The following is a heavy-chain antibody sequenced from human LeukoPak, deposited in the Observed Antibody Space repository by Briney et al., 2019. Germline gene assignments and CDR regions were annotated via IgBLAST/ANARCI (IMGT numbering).Heavy chain of an antibody. CDR2: ISGSGGST. CDR1: GFTFSSYA. J-gene: IGHJ4*02. CDR3: AKWFMITFGGVTVTSPYFDY. D-gene: IGHD3-16*02. Sequence: GGSLRLSCAASGFTFSSYAMSWVRQAPGKGLEWVPAISGSGGSTYYADSVKGRFTISRDNSKNTLYLQMNSLRAEDTAVYYCAKWFMITFGGVTVTSPYFDYWGQGTLVTVSS. V-gene: IGHV3-23*01.